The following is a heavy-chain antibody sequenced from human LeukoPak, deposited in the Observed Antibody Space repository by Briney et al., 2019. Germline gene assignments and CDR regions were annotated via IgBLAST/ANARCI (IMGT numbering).Heavy chain of an antibody. V-gene: IGHV3-7*03. CDR3: AKDRLGGPYFFHY. CDR1: GFTFTTYW. J-gene: IGHJ4*02. D-gene: IGHD3-16*01. CDR2: IKQDGTEK. Sequence: GESLRLSCAASGFTFTTYWMSWVRQAPGKGLGWVANIKQDGTEKYYVDSVKGRFTISRDNAKNSLYLQMNSLRAEDTAVYFCAKDRLGGPYFFHYWGQGTLVTVSS.